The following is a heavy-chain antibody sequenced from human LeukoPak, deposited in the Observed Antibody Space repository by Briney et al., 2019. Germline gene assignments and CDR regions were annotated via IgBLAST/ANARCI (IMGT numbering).Heavy chain of an antibody. V-gene: IGHV4-39*07. CDR3: ARRGYYNVLTGFGSRILGFDY. J-gene: IGHJ4*02. D-gene: IGHD3-9*01. CDR1: GGSISSSSYY. Sequence: SETLSLTCTVSGGSISSSSYYWGWIRQPPGKGLEWIGSIYYSGSTYYNPSLKSRVTISVDTSKNQFSLKLSSLTAADTAVYYCARRGYYNVLTGFGSRILGFDYWGQGTLVTVSS. CDR2: IYYSGST.